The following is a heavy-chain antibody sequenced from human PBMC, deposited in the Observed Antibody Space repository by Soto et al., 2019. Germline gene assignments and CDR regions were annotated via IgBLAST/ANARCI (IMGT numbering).Heavy chain of an antibody. CDR3: ARDRVESGYPEYFQH. CDR1: GFTVSSNY. CDR2: IYGGGST. D-gene: IGHD3-22*01. V-gene: IGHV3-53*01. J-gene: IGHJ1*01. Sequence: EVQLVESGGGLIQPGGSLRLSCAASGFTVSSNYMSWVRQDPGKGLEWASVIYGGGSTYYADSVKGRFTISRDNSKNTLYLQMNSLRAEDTAVYYCARDRVESGYPEYFQHWGQGTLVTVSS.